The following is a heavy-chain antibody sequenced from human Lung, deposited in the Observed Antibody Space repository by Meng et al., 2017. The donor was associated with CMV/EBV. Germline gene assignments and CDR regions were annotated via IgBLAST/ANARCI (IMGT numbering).Heavy chain of an antibody. CDR3: ARVGSNNWIIDD. Sequence: GGSXRLXCVGSGFPFSDHYMDWVRQAPGKGLEWVGRCRNKDNSHTTEYAASVKGRFTISRDDSESSLYLQMTSLKAEDTDVYFCARVGSNNWIIDDWGQAXQVTVSS. CDR2: CRNKDNSHTT. V-gene: IGHV3-72*01. CDR1: GFPFSDHY. D-gene: IGHD1-20*01. J-gene: IGHJ4*02.